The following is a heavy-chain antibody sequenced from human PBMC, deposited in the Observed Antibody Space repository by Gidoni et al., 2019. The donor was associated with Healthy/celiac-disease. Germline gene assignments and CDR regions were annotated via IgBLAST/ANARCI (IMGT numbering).Heavy chain of an antibody. Sequence: GLEWIGSIYYSGSTYYNPSLKSRVTISVDTSKNQFSLKLSSVTAADTAVYYCARVSVGKQLCFDYWGQGTLVTVSS. V-gene: IGHV4-39*01. CDR2: IYYSGST. D-gene: IGHD5-18*01. J-gene: IGHJ4*02. CDR3: ARVSVGKQLCFDY.